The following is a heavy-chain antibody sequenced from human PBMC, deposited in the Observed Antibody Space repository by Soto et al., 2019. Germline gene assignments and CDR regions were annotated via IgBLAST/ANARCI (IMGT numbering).Heavy chain of an antibody. CDR2: ISYDGSNK. V-gene: IGHV3-30*18. CDR3: AKDRYSSGWQPTINYYYYYGMDV. CDR1: GFTFSIYG. Sequence: PGGSLRLSCAASGFTFSIYGMQWVRHAPGKGLEWVAVISYDGSNKYYADSVKGRFTISRDNSKNTLYLQMNSLRAEDTAVYYCAKDRYSSGWQPTINYYYYYGMDVWGQGTTVTVS. D-gene: IGHD6-19*01. J-gene: IGHJ6*02.